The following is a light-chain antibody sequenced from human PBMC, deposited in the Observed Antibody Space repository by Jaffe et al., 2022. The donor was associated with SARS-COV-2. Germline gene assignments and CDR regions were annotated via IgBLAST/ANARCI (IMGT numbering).Light chain of an antibody. V-gene: IGKV3-20*01. Sequence: EIVLTQSPGTLSLSPGERATLSCRASQSLTSNYLAWYQRKPGQAPRLLIYGTSSRATGIPERFSGSGSGTDFTLTISRLEPEDFAVYYCQQYRYSPWTFGQGTRVEIK. CDR3: QQYRYSPWT. CDR1: QSLTSNY. CDR2: GTS. J-gene: IGKJ1*01.